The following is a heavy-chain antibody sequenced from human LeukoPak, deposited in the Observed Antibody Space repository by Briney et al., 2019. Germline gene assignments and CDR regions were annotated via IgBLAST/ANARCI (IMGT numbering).Heavy chain of an antibody. CDR2: INHSGST. Sequence: PSETLSLTCAVYGGSFSGYYWSWVPQPPGKGLEWIWEINHSGSTNYNPSLKSRVTISVDTSKNQYSLKLSSVTAADTAVYYCARGAGYCSSTSCYFDYWGQGTLVTVSS. CDR1: GGSFSGYY. V-gene: IGHV4-34*01. D-gene: IGHD2-2*03. CDR3: ARGAGYCSSTSCYFDY. J-gene: IGHJ4*02.